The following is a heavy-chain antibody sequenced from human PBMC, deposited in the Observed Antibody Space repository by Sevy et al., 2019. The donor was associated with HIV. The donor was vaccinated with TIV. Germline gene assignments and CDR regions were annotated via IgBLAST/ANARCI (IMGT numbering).Heavy chain of an antibody. CDR2: ISTGSTTI. Sequence: GGSLRLSCAASGFIFSSYSTNWVRQAPGKGLEWISYISTGSTTIYYADSVKGRFTVSRDNARSSLFLQMNSLRDEDTAVYYCAIDPRDGGDYWGQGTLVTVSS. CDR1: GFIFSSYS. V-gene: IGHV3-48*02. D-gene: IGHD3-16*01. CDR3: AIDPRDGGDY. J-gene: IGHJ4*02.